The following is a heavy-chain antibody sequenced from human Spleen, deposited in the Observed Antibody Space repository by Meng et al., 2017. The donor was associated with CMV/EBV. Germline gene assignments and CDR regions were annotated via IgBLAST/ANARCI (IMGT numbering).Heavy chain of an antibody. CDR1: GFTFTNYW. V-gene: IGHV3-53*01. CDR2: VLGTGPT. CDR3: ARGDSSTTWLVFDY. Sequence: CAASGFTFTNYWIHWVRQAPGKGLEWVSTVLGTGPTYYADYVKGRFTISRDDSRNTLFLQLNSLRDEDTAVFYCARGDSSTTWLVFDYWGLGTLVTVSS. D-gene: IGHD6-13*01. J-gene: IGHJ4*02.